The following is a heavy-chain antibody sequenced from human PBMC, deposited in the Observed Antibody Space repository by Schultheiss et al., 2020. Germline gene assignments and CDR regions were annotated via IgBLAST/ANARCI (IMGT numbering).Heavy chain of an antibody. CDR1: GFTFSSYA. Sequence: GGSLRLSCAASGFTFSSYAMSWVRQAPGKGLEWVANIKQDGSEKYYVDSVKGRFTISRDNAKNSLYLQMNSLRAEDTAVYYCARAGGIVATYTWGQGTLVTVSS. CDR2: IKQDGSEK. CDR3: ARAGGIVATYT. V-gene: IGHV3-7*01. D-gene: IGHD5-12*01. J-gene: IGHJ4*02.